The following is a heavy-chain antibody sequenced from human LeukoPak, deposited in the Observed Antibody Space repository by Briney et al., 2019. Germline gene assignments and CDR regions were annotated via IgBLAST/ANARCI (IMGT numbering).Heavy chain of an antibody. J-gene: IGHJ4*02. V-gene: IGHV3-53*01. Sequence: TGGSLRLSCAASGFTVGSSYMGWVRQAPGKGLEWVLVIYSGGSTYYADSMKGRFTLSRDNSKNTLYLQMNSLRAEDTAVYYCARLSGSYYEADYWGQGTLVTVSS. D-gene: IGHD1-26*01. CDR3: ARLSGSYYEADY. CDR1: GFTVGSSY. CDR2: IYSGGST.